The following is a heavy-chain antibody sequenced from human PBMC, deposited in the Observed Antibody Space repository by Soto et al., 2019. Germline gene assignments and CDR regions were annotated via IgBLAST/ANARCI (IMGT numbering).Heavy chain of an antibody. CDR3: ARQAGIAAAGYYYYYGMDV. D-gene: IGHD6-13*01. Sequence: LGESLKISCKCSGYSFTSYWIGLVRQMPGKGLEWMGIIYPGDSDTRYSPSFQGQVTISADKSISTAYLQWSSLKASDTAMYYCARQAGIAAAGYYYYYGMDVWGQGTTVTVSS. V-gene: IGHV5-51*01. CDR1: GYSFTSYW. J-gene: IGHJ6*02. CDR2: IYPGDSDT.